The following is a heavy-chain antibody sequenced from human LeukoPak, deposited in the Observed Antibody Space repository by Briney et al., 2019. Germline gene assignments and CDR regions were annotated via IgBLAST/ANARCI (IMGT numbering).Heavy chain of an antibody. V-gene: IGHV3-15*01. J-gene: IGHJ4*02. CDR1: GFTFSNAW. CDR2: IKSKTDGGTT. CDR3: TTVWNVVPSFDY. D-gene: IGHD1-1*01. Sequence: PGGSLRLSCAASGFTFSNAWMSWVRQAPGKGLEWVGRIKSKTDGGTTDYAAPVKSRFTISRDDSKNTLYLQMNSLKTEDTAVYYCTTVWNVVPSFDYWGQGTLVTVSS.